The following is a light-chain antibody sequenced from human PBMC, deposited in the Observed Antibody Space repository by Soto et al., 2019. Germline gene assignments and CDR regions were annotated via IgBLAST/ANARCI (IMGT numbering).Light chain of an antibody. CDR3: QQYDSSLIT. CDR2: LAA. J-gene: IGKJ5*01. Sequence: EMGLPQPQTTLSFLPGEKPPLSGRPSKIISANYLAWYQQKPGQAPRLLIFLAAGRATGIPDRFSGSGSGTDFTLTISKLEPEDFAMYYCQQYDSSLITFGQGTRLEIK. CDR1: KIISANY. V-gene: IGKV3-20*01.